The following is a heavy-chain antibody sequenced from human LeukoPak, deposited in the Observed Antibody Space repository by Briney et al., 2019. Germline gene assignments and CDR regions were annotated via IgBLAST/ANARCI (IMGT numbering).Heavy chain of an antibody. CDR1: GFTFSSYS. J-gene: IGHJ3*02. D-gene: IGHD2-2*01. V-gene: IGHV3-21*01. CDR2: ISSSSSYI. CDR3: ARPRGRRSSTSCYRCVGAFDI. Sequence: GGSLRLSCAATGFTFSSYSMNWVRQAPGKGLEWVSSISSSSSYIYYADSVKGRFTISRDNAKNSLYLQMNSLRAEDTAVYYCARPRGRRSSTSCYRCVGAFDIWGQGTMVTVSS.